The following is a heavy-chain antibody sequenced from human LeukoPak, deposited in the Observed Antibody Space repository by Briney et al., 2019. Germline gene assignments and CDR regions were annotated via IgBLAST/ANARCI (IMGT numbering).Heavy chain of an antibody. Sequence: PGGSLRLSCAASGFTVSSNYMSWVRQAPGKGLEWVSVIYSGGSTYYADSVKGRFTISRHNSKNTLYLQMNSLRAEDTAVYYCARSAGFGELSSFGMDVWGQGTTVTVSS. CDR3: ARSAGFGELSSFGMDV. V-gene: IGHV3-53*04. D-gene: IGHD3-10*01. J-gene: IGHJ6*02. CDR1: GFTVSSNY. CDR2: IYSGGST.